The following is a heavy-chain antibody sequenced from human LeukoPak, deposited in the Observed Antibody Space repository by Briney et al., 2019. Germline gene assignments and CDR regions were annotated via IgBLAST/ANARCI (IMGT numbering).Heavy chain of an antibody. CDR1: GYTFTSYD. CDR3: ARDLWGGARAAFDI. J-gene: IGHJ3*02. Sequence: ASVKVSCKASGYTFTSYDINWVRQATGQGLERMGWMNPNSGNTGYAQKFQGRVTMTRNTSISTAYMELSSLRSEDTAVYYCARDLWGGARAAFDIWGQGTTVTVSS. V-gene: IGHV1-8*01. CDR2: MNPNSGNT. D-gene: IGHD1-26*01.